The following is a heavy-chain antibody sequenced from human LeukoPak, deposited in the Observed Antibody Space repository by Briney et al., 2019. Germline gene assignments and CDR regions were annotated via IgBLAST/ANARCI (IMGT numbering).Heavy chain of an antibody. CDR2: IRYDGSNK. Sequence: GGSLRLSCAASGFTFSSYGMHWVRQAPAKGLEWVAFIRYDGSNKYYADSVKGRFPISRDNSKNTLYLQMNSLRAEDTAVYYCAIIPAAIYYYYMDVWGKGTTVTVSS. D-gene: IGHD2-2*01. CDR3: AIIPAAIYYYYMDV. V-gene: IGHV3-30*02. J-gene: IGHJ6*03. CDR1: GFTFSSYG.